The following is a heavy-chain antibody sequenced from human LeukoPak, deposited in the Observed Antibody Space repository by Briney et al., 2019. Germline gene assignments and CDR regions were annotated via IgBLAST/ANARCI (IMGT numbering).Heavy chain of an antibody. CDR1: GFTFSSYW. V-gene: IGHV3-7*01. CDR3: ARDSPYSDSFAYDY. Sequence: GGSLRLSCAASGFTFSSYWMSWVRQAPGKGLEWVANINLDGSEKYYVDSVKGRYTISRDNAKNSLYLQMRSLRAEDTAIYYCARDSPYSDSFAYDYWGQGTLVTVSS. D-gene: IGHD1-26*01. CDR2: INLDGSEK. J-gene: IGHJ4*02.